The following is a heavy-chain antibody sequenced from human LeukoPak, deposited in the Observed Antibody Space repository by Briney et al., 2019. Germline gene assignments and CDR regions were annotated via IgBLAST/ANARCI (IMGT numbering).Heavy chain of an antibody. CDR3: ARSYSSSVRYYYYYMDV. D-gene: IGHD6-6*01. CDR1: GYSISSGYY. V-gene: IGHV4-38-2*01. Sequence: SETLSLTCAVSGYSISSGYYWGWIRQPPGKGLEWIGSIYHSGSTYYNPSLKSRVTISVDTSKNQFSLKLSSVTAADTAVYYCARSYSSSVRYYYYYMDVWSKGTTVTVSS. J-gene: IGHJ6*03. CDR2: IYHSGST.